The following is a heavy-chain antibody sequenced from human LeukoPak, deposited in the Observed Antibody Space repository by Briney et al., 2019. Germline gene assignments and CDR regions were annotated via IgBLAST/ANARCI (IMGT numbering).Heavy chain of an antibody. V-gene: IGHV4-31*03. D-gene: IGHD2-2*02. CDR1: GGSISSGGSY. J-gene: IGHJ4*02. CDR3: ARAYLGATFDY. Sequence: SQTLSLTCTVSGGSISSGGSYWSWIRQHPGKGLEWIGYIYYSGRTYCNPSLKSRVTISEDTSKNQFSLKLSSVTAADTAVYYCARAYLGATFDYWGQGILVTVSS. CDR2: IYYSGRT.